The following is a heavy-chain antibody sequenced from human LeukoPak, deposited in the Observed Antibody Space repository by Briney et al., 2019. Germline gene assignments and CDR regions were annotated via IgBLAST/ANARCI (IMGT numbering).Heavy chain of an antibody. V-gene: IGHV4-39*07. CDR3: TKDSFGAVRDS. CDR2: ISYNGRS. J-gene: IGHJ5*02. D-gene: IGHD1-26*01. Sequence: SETLSLTATVSGDSMIDNNFYWGWPGQSPQKGLEWIASISYNGRSLYHPSLRSRFTISLDAPKNQIFLKLSSVTAADTAVYYCTKDSFGAVRDSWGRGILVTVSS. CDR1: GDSMIDNNFY.